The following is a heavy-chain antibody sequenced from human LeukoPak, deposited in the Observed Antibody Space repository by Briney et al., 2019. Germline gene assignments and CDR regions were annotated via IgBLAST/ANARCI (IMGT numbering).Heavy chain of an antibody. CDR1: GFTFSNYE. J-gene: IGHJ3*02. D-gene: IGHD1-26*01. CDR2: IGIGGDT. Sequence: GGSLRLSCAGSGFTFSNYEMHWVRQVAGGGLEWVSAIGIGGDTFYTGSVKGRFTISRENAKNSFFLQMNSLSAGDTALYYCVRERSGTSSVGFDIWGQGTMVTVSS. V-gene: IGHV3-13*01. CDR3: VRERSGTSSVGFDI.